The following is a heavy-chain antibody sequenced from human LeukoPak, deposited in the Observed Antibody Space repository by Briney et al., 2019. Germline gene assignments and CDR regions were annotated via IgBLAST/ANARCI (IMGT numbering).Heavy chain of an antibody. V-gene: IGHV4-59*01. CDR1: GGSISSYY. CDR3: ARQSPTYCSGGSCYFYYGMDV. CDR2: VYYSGSA. Sequence: SETLSLTCTVSGGSISSYYWSWIRQPPGKGVEWIGYVYYSGSAHYNPSLKSRVTISVDTPKNHFSLKLSSVTAADTAVYFCARQSPTYCSGGSCYFYYGMDVWGQGTTVTVSS. J-gene: IGHJ6*02. D-gene: IGHD2-15*01.